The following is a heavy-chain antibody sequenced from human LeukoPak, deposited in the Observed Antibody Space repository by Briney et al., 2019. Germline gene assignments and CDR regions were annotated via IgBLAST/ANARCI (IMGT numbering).Heavy chain of an antibody. CDR1: GGSISSGGYY. D-gene: IGHD4-17*01. J-gene: IGHJ4*02. Sequence: PSQTLSLTCTVSGGSISSGGYYWSWIRQPPGKGLEWIGYIYYSGNTNYNPSLKSRVTISVDTSKNQFSLKLSSVTAADTAVYYCARGGARGFDYGDYDYFDYWGQGTLVTVSS. CDR2: IYYSGNT. CDR3: ARGGARGFDYGDYDYFDY. V-gene: IGHV4-61*08.